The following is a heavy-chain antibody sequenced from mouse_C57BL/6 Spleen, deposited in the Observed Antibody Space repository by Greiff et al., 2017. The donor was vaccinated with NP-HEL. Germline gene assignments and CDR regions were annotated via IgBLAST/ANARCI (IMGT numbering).Heavy chain of an antibody. J-gene: IGHJ4*01. CDR1: GYTFTSYW. CDR3: ARGGSSYAMDY. CDR2: IYPGSGST. Sequence: QVQLQQSGAELVKPGASVKMSCKASGYTFTSYWITWVKQRPGQGLEWIGDIYPGSGSTNYNEKFKSKATLTVDTSSSTAYMQRSSLTSEDSAVYYCARGGSSYAMDYWGQGTSVTVSS. V-gene: IGHV1-55*01. D-gene: IGHD1-1*01.